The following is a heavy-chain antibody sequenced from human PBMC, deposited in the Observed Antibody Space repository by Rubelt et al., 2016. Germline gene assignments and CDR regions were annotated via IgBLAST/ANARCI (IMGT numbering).Heavy chain of an antibody. CDR2: IYYSGST. Sequence: QLQLQESGPGLVKPSETLSLTCSVSGGSISSGNYYWGWIRQPPGKGLEWIGSIYYSGSTHYNPSLKSRVTISADTSNNQFSLQLNSVTPEDTAVYYCARSSGSVDYWGQGTLVTVSS. CDR3: ARSSGSVDY. CDR1: GGSISSGNYY. D-gene: IGHD6-19*01. J-gene: IGHJ4*02. V-gene: IGHV4-39*07.